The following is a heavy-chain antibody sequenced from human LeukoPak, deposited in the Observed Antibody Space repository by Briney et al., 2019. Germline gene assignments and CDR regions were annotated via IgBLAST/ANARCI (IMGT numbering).Heavy chain of an antibody. D-gene: IGHD3-10*01. CDR1: GFTFSSYE. J-gene: IGHJ4*02. CDR2: ISSSGSTT. V-gene: IGHV3-48*03. CDR3: ARDFGELLFVY. Sequence: GGSLRLSCAASGFTFSSYEMNWVRQAPGKGLEWVSYISSSGSTTYYADSVKGRFTISRDNAKNSLYLQMNSLRAEDTAVYYCARDFGELLFVYWGQGTLVTVSS.